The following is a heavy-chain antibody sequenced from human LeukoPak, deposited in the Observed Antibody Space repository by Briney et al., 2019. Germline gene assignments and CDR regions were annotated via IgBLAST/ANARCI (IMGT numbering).Heavy chain of an antibody. V-gene: IGHV3-30*03. D-gene: IGHD2/OR15-2a*01. CDR2: LSNDESNK. CDR3: ASTTISPVGGMDV. J-gene: IGHJ6*02. CDR1: GFTFSSYG. Sequence: GGSLRLSCAASGFTFSSYGMHWVRQAPGKGLEWVAVLSNDESNKYYADSVKGRFTISRDSAKNSLYLQVNSLRAEDTAVYYCASTTISPVGGMDVWGQGTTVTVSS.